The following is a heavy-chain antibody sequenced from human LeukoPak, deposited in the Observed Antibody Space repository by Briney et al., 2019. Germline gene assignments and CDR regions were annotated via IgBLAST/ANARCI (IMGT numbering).Heavy chain of an antibody. D-gene: IGHD6-19*01. Sequence: GGSLRLSCAASGFTFSTYSMNWVRQAPGKGLEWVSYISSSSGTIYYADSVKGRFTISRDNAKNSLYLQMNSLRAEDTAVYYCARQGPLPLIPVADYWGQGTLVTVSS. CDR2: ISSSSGTI. J-gene: IGHJ4*02. V-gene: IGHV3-48*04. CDR3: ARQGPLPLIPVADY. CDR1: GFTFSTYS.